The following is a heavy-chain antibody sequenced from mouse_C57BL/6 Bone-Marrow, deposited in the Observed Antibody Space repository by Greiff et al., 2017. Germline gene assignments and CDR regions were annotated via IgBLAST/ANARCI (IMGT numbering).Heavy chain of an antibody. CDR2: ISSGGSYT. D-gene: IGHD4-1*01. CDR1: GFTFSSYG. J-gene: IGHJ3*01. V-gene: IGHV5-6*01. CDR3: ARPLNWTPAY. Sequence: EVQLVESGGDLVKPGGSLKLSCAASGFTFSSYGMSWVRQTPDKRLEWVATISSGGSYTYYPDSVKGRFTISRDNAKNTLYLQMSSLKSEDTAMYYCARPLNWTPAYWGQGTLVTVSA.